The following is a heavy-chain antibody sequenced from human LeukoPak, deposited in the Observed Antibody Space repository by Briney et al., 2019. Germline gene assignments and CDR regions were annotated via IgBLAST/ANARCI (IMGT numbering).Heavy chain of an antibody. D-gene: IGHD3-10*01. Sequence: SETLSLTCAVYGGSFSGYYWSWIRQPPGKGLEWIGEINHSGSTDYNPSLKSRVTISVDTSKKQFSLKLSSVTAADTAVYYCARGKRVLLWFGEPRPYWFDPWGQGTLVTVSS. CDR1: GGSFSGYY. J-gene: IGHJ5*02. CDR2: INHSGST. CDR3: ARGKRVLLWFGEPRPYWFDP. V-gene: IGHV4-34*01.